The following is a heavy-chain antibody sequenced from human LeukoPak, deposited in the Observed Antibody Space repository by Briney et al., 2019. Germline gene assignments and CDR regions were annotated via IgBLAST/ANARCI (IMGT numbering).Heavy chain of an antibody. J-gene: IGHJ4*02. CDR3: ARWSIVGATFDY. D-gene: IGHD1-26*01. CDR1: GYTFTSYY. V-gene: IGHV1-46*01. Sequence: ASVKVSCKASGYTFTSYYMHWVRQAPGQGLEWMGIINPSGGSTSYAQKFQGRVTMTRNTSISTAYMELSSLRSEDTAVYYCARWSIVGATFDYWGQGTLVTVSS. CDR2: INPSGGST.